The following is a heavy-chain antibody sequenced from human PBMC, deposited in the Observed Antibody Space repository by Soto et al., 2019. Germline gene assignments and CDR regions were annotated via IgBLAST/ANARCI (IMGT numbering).Heavy chain of an antibody. Sequence: QVQLQESGPGLVKPSETLSLTCTVSHGSISSYYWSWIRQPPGKGLEWIGFIYASGITNYNPSLDSRIHLPVDMSRNRVALRVHSVIAADTAVDYGARVVEYINDVFIWRGGFEIWGQGTRGTVSS. CDR2: IYASGIT. J-gene: IGHJ3*02. CDR3: ARVVEYINDVFIWRGGFEI. V-gene: IGHV4-4*08. D-gene: IGHD3-3*01. CDR1: HGSISSYY.